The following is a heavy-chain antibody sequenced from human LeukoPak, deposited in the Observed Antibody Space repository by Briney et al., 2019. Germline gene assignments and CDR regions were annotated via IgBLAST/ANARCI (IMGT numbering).Heavy chain of an antibody. CDR2: IIPIFGIA. D-gene: IGHD3-3*01. Sequence: ASVKASCKASGGTFSSYAISWVRQAPGQGLEWMGRIIPIFGIANYAQKFRGRVTITADKSTSTAYMELSSLRSEDTAVYYCASGLRFLEWLLDYWGQGTLVTVSS. CDR3: ASGLRFLEWLLDY. J-gene: IGHJ4*02. V-gene: IGHV1-69*04. CDR1: GGTFSSYA.